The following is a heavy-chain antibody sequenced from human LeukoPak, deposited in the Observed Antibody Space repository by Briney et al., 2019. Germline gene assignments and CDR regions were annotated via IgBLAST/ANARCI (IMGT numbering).Heavy chain of an antibody. CDR1: GFTFSSYS. CDR2: ISSSSSTI. Sequence: GGSLRLSCAASGFTFSSYSMNWVRQAPGKGLEWVSYISSSSSTIYYADSVKGRFTISRDNAKNSLYLQMNSLRAEDTAVYYCAAGRDIVVVPAASYYYYGMDVWGQGTTVTVSS. V-gene: IGHV3-48*01. CDR3: AAGRDIVVVPAASYYYYGMDV. D-gene: IGHD2-2*01. J-gene: IGHJ6*02.